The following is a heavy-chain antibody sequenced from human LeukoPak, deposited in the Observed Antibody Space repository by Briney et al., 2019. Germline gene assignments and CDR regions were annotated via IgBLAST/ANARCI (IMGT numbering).Heavy chain of an antibody. Sequence: GGSLRLSCAVSGFTFSIAWMAWVRQAPGKGLEWLGRIKNKSDGGTADSAEPVKGRFTISRDDSKSTLYLQMNSLGTEDTGVYYCTTWGGSFSRYWGQGTLVTVSS. D-gene: IGHD1-26*01. J-gene: IGHJ4*02. V-gene: IGHV3-15*01. CDR1: GFTFSIAW. CDR3: TTWGGSFSRY. CDR2: IKNKSDGGTA.